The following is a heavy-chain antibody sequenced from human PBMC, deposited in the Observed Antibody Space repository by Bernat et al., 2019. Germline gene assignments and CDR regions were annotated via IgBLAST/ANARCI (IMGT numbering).Heavy chain of an antibody. Sequence: QVQLQQWGAGLLKPSETLSLTCAVYGGSFSGYYWSWIRRPPGKGLEWIGEINHSGSTNYNPSLKSRVTISVDTSNNQFSMKLSSVTAADTAVYYCARVRGYYGSGIHSDYWGQGTLVTVSS. J-gene: IGHJ4*02. V-gene: IGHV4-34*01. CDR1: GGSFSGYY. CDR3: ARVRGYYGSGIHSDY. CDR2: INHSGST. D-gene: IGHD3-10*01.